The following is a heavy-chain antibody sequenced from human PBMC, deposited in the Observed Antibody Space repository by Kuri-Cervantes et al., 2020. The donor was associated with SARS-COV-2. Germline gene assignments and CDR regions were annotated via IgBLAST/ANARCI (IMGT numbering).Heavy chain of an antibody. CDR2: IKRDGSEK. J-gene: IGHJ6*03. CDR1: GFTFSSYW. CDR3: ARFSGSSSWYPGRYYYYMDV. D-gene: IGHD6-13*01. V-gene: IGHV3-7*01. Sequence: GESLKISCAASGFTFSSYWMSWVRQAPGKGLEWVANIKRDGSEKYYVDSVKGRFTISRDNAKNSLYLQMNSLRAEDTAVYYCARFSGSSSWYPGRYYYYMDVWGKGTTVTVSS.